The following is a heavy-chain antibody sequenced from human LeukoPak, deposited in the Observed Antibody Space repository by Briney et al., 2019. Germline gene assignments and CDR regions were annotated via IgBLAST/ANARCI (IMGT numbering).Heavy chain of an antibody. D-gene: IGHD6-19*01. CDR3: ARGGWYYDC. J-gene: IGHJ4*02. Sequence: SETLSLTCTVSGDSISTSSYNWGWIRQPPGKGLEWIGSISYSGNTYYNPSLKSRVTISVDTPKNQFSLRLRSVTAADTAVYYCARGGWYYDCWGQGTLVTVSS. CDR1: GDSISTSSYN. V-gene: IGHV4-39*01. CDR2: ISYSGNT.